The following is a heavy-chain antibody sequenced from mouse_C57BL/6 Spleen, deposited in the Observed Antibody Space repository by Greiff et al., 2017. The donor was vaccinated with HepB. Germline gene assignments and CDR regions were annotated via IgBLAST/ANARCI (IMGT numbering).Heavy chain of an antibody. Sequence: VQLQQSGAELVRPGASVTLSCKASGYTFTDYEMHWVKQTPVHGLEWIGAIDPETGGTAYNQKFKGKAILTADKSSSTAYLEPRSLTSEDSAVHYCTRGSGSSWYFDVWGTGTTVTVSS. CDR3: TRGSGSSWYFDV. D-gene: IGHD1-1*01. J-gene: IGHJ1*03. CDR2: IDPETGGT. CDR1: GYTFTDYE. V-gene: IGHV1-15*01.